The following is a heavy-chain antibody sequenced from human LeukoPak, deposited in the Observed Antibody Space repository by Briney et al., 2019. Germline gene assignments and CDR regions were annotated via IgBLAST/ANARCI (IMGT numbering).Heavy chain of an antibody. CDR2: ISSSGSTI. J-gene: IGHJ4*02. CDR3: ARDDNAVVDY. CDR1: GFTFSSYS. D-gene: IGHD2-15*01. V-gene: IGHV3-48*04. Sequence: GGSLRLSCAASGFTFSSYSMNWVRQAPGKGLEWVSYISSSGSTIYYADSVKGRFTISRDNAKNSLYLQMNSLRAEDTAVYYCARDDNAVVDYWGQGTLVTVSS.